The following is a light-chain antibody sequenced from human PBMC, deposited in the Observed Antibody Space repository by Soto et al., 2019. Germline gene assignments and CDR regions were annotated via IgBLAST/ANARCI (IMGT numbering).Light chain of an antibody. Sequence: EIVLPPSPDTLSLSPGERAPLSCRAIQSVSSDLAWYQQRPGQAPRLLIYDASNRANGIPARFSGSGSATDLPLNIRSLEPEDFAVYYCQQRISWPRTVGKGTKVEI. CDR2: DAS. CDR3: QQRISWPRT. J-gene: IGKJ1*01. V-gene: IGKV3-11*01. CDR1: QSVSSD.